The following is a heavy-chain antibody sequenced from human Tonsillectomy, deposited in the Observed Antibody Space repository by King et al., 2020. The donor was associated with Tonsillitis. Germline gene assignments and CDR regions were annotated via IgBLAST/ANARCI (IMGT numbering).Heavy chain of an antibody. CDR1: GFTFSSYG. CDR3: ESYRQTVTSWDY. Sequence: VQLVESGGGLIQPGGSLRLSCAASGFTFSSYGMNWVRQAPGKGLEWVSYISSSSSTTYYADSVKGRFTISRDNAKNSLYLQMNSLRAEDTAVYYCESYRQTVTSWDYWGQGTLVTVSS. D-gene: IGHD4-17*01. V-gene: IGHV3-48*04. CDR2: ISSSSSTT. J-gene: IGHJ4*02.